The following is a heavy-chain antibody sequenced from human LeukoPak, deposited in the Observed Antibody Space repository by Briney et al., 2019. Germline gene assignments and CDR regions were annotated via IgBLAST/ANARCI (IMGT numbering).Heavy chain of an antibody. CDR2: IYSGGST. CDR1: GFTVSSNY. J-gene: IGHJ6*02. CDR3: ARDRLQSFYDSSGYYPRRVYYYYGMDV. Sequence: PGGSLRLSCAASGFTVSSNYMSWVRQAPGKGLEWVSVIYSGGSTYYADSVKGRFTISRDNSKNTLYLQMNSLRAEDTAVYYCARDRLQSFYDSSGYYPRRVYYYYGMDVWGQGTTVTVSS. V-gene: IGHV3-66*01. D-gene: IGHD3-22*01.